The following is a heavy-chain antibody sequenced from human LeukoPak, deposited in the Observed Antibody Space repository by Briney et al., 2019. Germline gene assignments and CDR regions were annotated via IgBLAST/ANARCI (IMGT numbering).Heavy chain of an antibody. Sequence: ASVKVSCKASGYTFTSYDINWVRQATGQGLEWMGWMNPNSGNTGYAQKFQGRVTITRNTSISTAYMELSSLRSEDTAVYYCARGHHTARGKYMDVWGKGTTVTVSS. CDR3: ARGHHTARGKYMDV. CDR1: GYTFTSYD. V-gene: IGHV1-8*03. D-gene: IGHD6-6*01. J-gene: IGHJ6*03. CDR2: MNPNSGNT.